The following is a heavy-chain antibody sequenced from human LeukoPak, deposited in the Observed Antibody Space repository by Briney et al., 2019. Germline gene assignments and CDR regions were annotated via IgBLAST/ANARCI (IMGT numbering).Heavy chain of an antibody. D-gene: IGHD3-22*01. CDR3: AREEGSSGRYYFYYYMDV. CDR1: GFTFSNYW. V-gene: IGHV3-74*01. J-gene: IGHJ6*03. CDR2: INSDGINT. Sequence: GGSLRLSCAASGFTFSNYWMHWVRQAPGKGLVWVSRINSDGINTSYADSVKGRFTISRDNAKNTLNLQMNSLRAEDTAVYYCAREEGSSGRYYFYYYMDVWGKGTTVTVSS.